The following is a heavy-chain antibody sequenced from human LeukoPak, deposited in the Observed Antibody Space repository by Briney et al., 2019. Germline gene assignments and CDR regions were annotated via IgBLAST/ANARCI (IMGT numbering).Heavy chain of an antibody. D-gene: IGHD1-26*01. Sequence: GGSLRLSCLTSGFTLSTNAMSWVRQAPGKGLEWISGISGSGASTYYADSVKARFPISRDYSRNTLYLQMNSLRGDATAVYYCAKDVGKWESLHFFDYWGQGTLVTVSS. CDR1: GFTLSTNA. V-gene: IGHV3-23*01. J-gene: IGHJ4*02. CDR2: ISGSGAST. CDR3: AKDVGKWESLHFFDY.